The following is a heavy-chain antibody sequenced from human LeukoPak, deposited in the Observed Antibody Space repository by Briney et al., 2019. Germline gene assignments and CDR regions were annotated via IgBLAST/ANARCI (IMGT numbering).Heavy chain of an antibody. J-gene: IGHJ4*02. D-gene: IGHD2-21*02. Sequence: ASVKVSCKASGYTFTGYYMHWVRQAPGQGPEWMGWISAYNGNTNYAQKLQDRVTMTTDTSTSTAYMELRSLRSDDTAVYYCAREVAYCGGDCLAYYFDYWGQGTLVTVSS. CDR2: ISAYNGNT. CDR1: GYTFTGYY. CDR3: AREVAYCGGDCLAYYFDY. V-gene: IGHV1-18*04.